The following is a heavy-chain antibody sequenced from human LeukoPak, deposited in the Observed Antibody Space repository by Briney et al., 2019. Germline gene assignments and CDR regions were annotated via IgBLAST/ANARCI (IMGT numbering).Heavy chain of an antibody. Sequence: SETLSLTCTVSGGSISSYYWSWIRQPPGKGLEWIGYIYYSGSTNYNPSLKSRVTISKNQFSLKLSSVTAADTAVYYCARSADIVVVPAAIAYGMDVWGQGTTVTVS. CDR2: IYYSGST. D-gene: IGHD2-2*01. CDR3: ARSADIVVVPAAIAYGMDV. J-gene: IGHJ6*02. CDR1: GGSISSYY. V-gene: IGHV4-59*08.